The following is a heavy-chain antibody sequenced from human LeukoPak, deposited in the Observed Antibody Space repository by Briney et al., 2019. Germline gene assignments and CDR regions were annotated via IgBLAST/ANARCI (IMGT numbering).Heavy chain of an antibody. CDR2: ISSSGTTI. V-gene: IGHV3-48*03. D-gene: IGHD6-19*01. CDR1: GFTFSTYE. J-gene: IGHJ4*02. Sequence: PGGSLRLSCAASGFTFSTYEMTWVRQAPGKGLEWVSYISSSGTTIYYADSVKGRFTISRDNAKNSLYLQMNSLRAEDTAVYYCAGGAAVALDYWGQGTLVTVSS. CDR3: AGGAAVALDY.